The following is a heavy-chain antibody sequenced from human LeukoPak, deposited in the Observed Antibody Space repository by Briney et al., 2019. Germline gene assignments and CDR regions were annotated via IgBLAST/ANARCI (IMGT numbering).Heavy chain of an antibody. CDR3: GARTVTTHYYGMDV. Sequence: GGSLRLSCAASEFTFSDYAMSWVRQAPGKGLEWVSAISSGGGSTYYADSVKGRFTISRDKSKNTLYLQMNSLRAEDTAIYYCGARTVTTHYYGMDVWGQGTTVTVSS. D-gene: IGHD4-17*01. J-gene: IGHJ6*02. CDR2: ISSGGGST. V-gene: IGHV3-23*01. CDR1: EFTFSDYA.